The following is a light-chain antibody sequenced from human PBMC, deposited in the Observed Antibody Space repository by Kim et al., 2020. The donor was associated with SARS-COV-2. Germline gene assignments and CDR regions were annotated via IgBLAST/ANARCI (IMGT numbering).Light chain of an antibody. CDR3: NSRDSSGNHVV. V-gene: IGLV3-19*01. Sequence: SSALTQDPAVSVALGQTVRITCQGASLRSYYASWYQQKPGQAPVLVIYGKNNRPSGIPDRFSGSSSGNTASLTITGAQAEDEADYYCNSRDSSGNHVVFGGGTQLTVL. CDR1: SLRSYY. J-gene: IGLJ2*01. CDR2: GKN.